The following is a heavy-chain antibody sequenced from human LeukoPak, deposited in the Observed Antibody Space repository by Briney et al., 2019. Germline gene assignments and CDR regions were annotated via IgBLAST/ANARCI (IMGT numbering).Heavy chain of an antibody. CDR1: GYTLTELS. V-gene: IGHV1-24*01. J-gene: IGHJ4*02. CDR2: FDPEDGET. CDR3: ATGVSKYDTENY. Sequence: ASVKVSCKVSGYTLTELSMHWVRQAPGKGLEWMGGFDPEDGETIYAQKFQGRVTMTEDTSTGTAYMELSSLRSEDTAVYYCATGVSKYDTENYWGQGTLVTVSS. D-gene: IGHD3-22*01.